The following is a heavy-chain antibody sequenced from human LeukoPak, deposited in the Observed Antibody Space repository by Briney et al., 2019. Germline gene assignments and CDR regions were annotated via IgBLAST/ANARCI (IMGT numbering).Heavy chain of an antibody. CDR3: ARLVGAAGTNWFDP. Sequence: PSETLSLTCAVYGGSFGGYYWSWIRQPPGKGLEWIGEINHSGSTNYNPSLKSRVTISVDTSKNQFSLKLSSVTAADTAVYYCARLVGAAGTNWFDPWGQGTLVTVSS. V-gene: IGHV4-34*01. CDR2: INHSGST. D-gene: IGHD6-13*01. CDR1: GGSFGGYY. J-gene: IGHJ5*02.